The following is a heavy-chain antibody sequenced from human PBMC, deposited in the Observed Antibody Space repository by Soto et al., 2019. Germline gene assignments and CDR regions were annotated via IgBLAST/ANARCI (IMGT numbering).Heavy chain of an antibody. Sequence: QVQLVESGGGVVQPGSSLRLSCAASGFTFRNFGMHWVRQAPGKGLEWVAVISYDGTNKYYADFVKGRFTISRDNSKNTRYLRRVSLRAEGPSVYYCAKAVPPFVVVTASDYWGQGNLVPVSS. CDR3: AKAVPPFVVVTASDY. CDR1: GFTFRNFG. V-gene: IGHV3-30*18. D-gene: IGHD2-21*02. J-gene: IGHJ4*02. CDR2: ISYDGTNK.